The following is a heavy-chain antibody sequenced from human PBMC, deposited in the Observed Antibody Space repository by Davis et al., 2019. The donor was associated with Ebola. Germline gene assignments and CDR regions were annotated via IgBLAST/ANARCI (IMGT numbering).Heavy chain of an antibody. J-gene: IGHJ3*01. Sequence: GESLKISCAASQFTFSTYAMHWVRQAPGKGLEWVSMISHDGTEESYADSVKGRFTISRDNSKNTLYLQMSSLSSEDTALYYCVKDRLSVMMMLRHDAFDVWGQGTMVTVSS. CDR1: QFTFSTYA. CDR2: ISHDGTEE. V-gene: IGHV3-30*18. D-gene: IGHD2/OR15-2a*01. CDR3: VKDRLSVMMMLRHDAFDV.